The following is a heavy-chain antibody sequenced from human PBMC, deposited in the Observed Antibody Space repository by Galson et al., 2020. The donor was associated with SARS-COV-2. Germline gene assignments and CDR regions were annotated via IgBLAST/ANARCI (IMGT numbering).Heavy chain of an antibody. CDR3: ARLVAVVAAQGDWFDP. Sequence: SETLSLTCTVSGGSISSSSYYWGWIRQPPGKGLEWIGSIYYRGSTYYNPSPKSRVTISVDTSKNQFSLKRSSVTAADTAVYYCARLVAVVAAQGDWFDPWGQGTLVTVSS. CDR2: IYYRGST. J-gene: IGHJ5*02. V-gene: IGHV4-39*01. CDR1: GGSISSSSYY. D-gene: IGHD2-15*01.